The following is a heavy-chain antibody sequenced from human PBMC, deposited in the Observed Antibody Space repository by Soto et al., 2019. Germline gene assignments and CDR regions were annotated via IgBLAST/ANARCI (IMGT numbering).Heavy chain of an antibody. J-gene: IGHJ4*02. CDR3: ASRYCSSTSCYGTHDY. Sequence: SVKVSCKASGYTFTSYYMHWVRQAPGQGLEWMGRIIPILGIANYAQKFQGRVTITADKSTSTAYMELSSLRSEDTAVYYCASRYCSSTSCYGTHDYWGQGTLVTVSS. V-gene: IGHV1-69*02. D-gene: IGHD2-2*01. CDR1: GYTFTSYY. CDR2: IIPILGIA.